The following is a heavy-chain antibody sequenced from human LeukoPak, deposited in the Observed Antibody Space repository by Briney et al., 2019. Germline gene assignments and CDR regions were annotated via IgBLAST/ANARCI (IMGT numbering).Heavy chain of an antibody. D-gene: IGHD2-15*01. CDR1: GGSISSYY. Sequence: SETLSLTCTVSGGSISSYYWSWIRQPPGKGLEWIGYIYYSGSTNYNPSLKSRVTISVDTSKNQFSLKLSSVTAADTAVYYCARRPLGYCSGGSCRDAFDIWGQGTMVTVSS. J-gene: IGHJ3*02. V-gene: IGHV4-59*01. CDR2: IYYSGST. CDR3: ARRPLGYCSGGSCRDAFDI.